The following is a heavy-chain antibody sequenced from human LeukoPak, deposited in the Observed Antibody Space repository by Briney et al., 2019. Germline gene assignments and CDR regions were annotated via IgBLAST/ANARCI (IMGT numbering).Heavy chain of an antibody. V-gene: IGHV4-61*08. CDR3: ARGHLTWGSWFDP. CDR1: GGSISSGGYY. J-gene: IGHJ5*02. Sequence: SETLSLTCTVSGGSISSGGYYWSWIRQPPGKGLEWIGYIHYSGSTNYNPSLKSRVTISVDTSKNQFSLKLSSVTAADTAVYYCARGHLTWGSWFDPWGQGTLVTVSS. D-gene: IGHD7-27*01. CDR2: IHYSGST.